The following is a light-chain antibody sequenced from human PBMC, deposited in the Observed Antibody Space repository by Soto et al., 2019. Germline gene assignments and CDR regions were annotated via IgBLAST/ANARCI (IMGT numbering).Light chain of an antibody. V-gene: IGLV2-14*01. J-gene: IGLJ1*01. Sequence: SALTQPASVSGSPGQSITISCTGTRSVVGGYKYVSWYQQHPGKAPKLMIYEVSNRPSGVSNRFSGSKSGNTASLTISGLQAEDEADYYCTSYTSSSTLYVFGTGTKVTVL. CDR3: TSYTSSSTLYV. CDR1: RSVVGGYKY. CDR2: EVS.